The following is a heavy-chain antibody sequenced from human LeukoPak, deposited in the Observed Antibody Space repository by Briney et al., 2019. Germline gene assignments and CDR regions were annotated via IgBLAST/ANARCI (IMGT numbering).Heavy chain of an antibody. D-gene: IGHD2-2*01. CDR3: AKLISTSCYMPIDV. CDR2: KNPNSGRT. CDR1: GYTFTSYD. Sequence: ASLRVSCKASGYTFTSYDINWVRQATGQGLEWMGFKNPNSGRTGFAQKFQGRFTMTTDTSISTAYMELSSLTSEDTAVYYCAKLISTSCYMPIDVWGQGTTVTVSS. V-gene: IGHV1-8*01. J-gene: IGHJ6*02.